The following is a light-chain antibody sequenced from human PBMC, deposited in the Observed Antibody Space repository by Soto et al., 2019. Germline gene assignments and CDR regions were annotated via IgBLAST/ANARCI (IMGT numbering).Light chain of an antibody. V-gene: IGLV2-14*03. CDR3: GSYTTSSTIV. J-gene: IGLJ1*01. CDR1: SSDVGGYNY. Sequence: QSALTQPASVSGSPGQSITISCTGTSSDVGGYNYVSWYQQHPVKAPKLLIYDVSDRPSGVSIRFSGSKSGNTASLTISGLQAEDEADYYCGSYTTSSTIVFGTGTKVTVL. CDR2: DVS.